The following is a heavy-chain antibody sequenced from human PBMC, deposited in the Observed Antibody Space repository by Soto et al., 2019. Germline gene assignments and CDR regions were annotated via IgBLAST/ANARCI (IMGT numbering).Heavy chain of an antibody. D-gene: IGHD3-9*01. CDR2: VNYSGST. V-gene: IGHV4-34*01. CDR3: GRLEGLATISYYFDY. CDR1: GASFGGYY. Sequence: SETLSLTCAVSGASFGGYYWSWFRRPPGKGLEWIGKVNYSGSTNYNPSLESRVTISVDKSKNQFSLKLMSLSAADTAVYYCGRLEGLATISYYFDYWGQGALVTVPQ. J-gene: IGHJ4*02.